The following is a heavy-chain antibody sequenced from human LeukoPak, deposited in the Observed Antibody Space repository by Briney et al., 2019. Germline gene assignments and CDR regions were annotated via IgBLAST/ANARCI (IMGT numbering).Heavy chain of an antibody. CDR3: ARGSSDCSSTSCYYDY. D-gene: IGHD2-2*01. J-gene: IGHJ4*02. V-gene: IGHV1-2*02. Sequence: ASVKVPCKASGYTFTGYYMHWVRQAPGQGLEWMGWINPNSGGKNYAQKFQGRVTMTRDTSISTAYMELSRLRSDDTAVYYCARGSSDCSSTSCYYDYWGQGTLVTVSS. CDR2: INPNSGGK. CDR1: GYTFTGYY.